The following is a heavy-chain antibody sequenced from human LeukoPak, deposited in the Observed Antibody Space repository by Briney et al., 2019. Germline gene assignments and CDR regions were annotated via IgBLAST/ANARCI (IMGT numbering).Heavy chain of an antibody. CDR3: ARGFSGAPSAFDP. CDR2: LYYSGSS. CDR1: GVSITSSTYY. Sequence: PSETLSLTCTVSGVSITSSTYYWGWIRQPPGKGLEWVGCLYYSGSSYYSPSLKSRVTISVDTSNNQFSLSLTSVTAADTAVYFCARGFSGAPSAFDPWGQGTLVTVSS. V-gene: IGHV4-39*07. J-gene: IGHJ5*02. D-gene: IGHD3-10*01.